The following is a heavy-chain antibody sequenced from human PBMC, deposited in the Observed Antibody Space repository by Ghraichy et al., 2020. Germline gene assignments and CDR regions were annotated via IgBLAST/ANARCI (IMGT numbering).Heavy chain of an antibody. CDR2: TSYDGSNK. V-gene: IGHV3-30*18. J-gene: IGHJ6*02. CDR3: AKERDTSGYYSFRGDYYGMDV. D-gene: IGHD3-22*01. Sequence: APGKGLEWVAVTSYDGSNKFYGGSVQGRFTISRDNSKNTLYLQMNYLRPEDTAVYYCAKERDTSGYYSFRGDYYGMDVWGQGTTVTVSS.